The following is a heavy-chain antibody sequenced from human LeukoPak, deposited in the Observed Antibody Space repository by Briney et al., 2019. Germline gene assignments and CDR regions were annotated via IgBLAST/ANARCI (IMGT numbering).Heavy chain of an antibody. Sequence: GGSLRLSCAGSGFTFSNSWMGWVRQAPGKGLEWVANVQHIGGETYYVDSVKGRFTISRDNAKNSVYLEMNSLGADDTAVYYCATYSILNAREFRYWGQGTLVTVTS. CDR1: GFTFSNSW. CDR3: ATYSILNAREFRY. D-gene: IGHD4-11*01. J-gene: IGHJ1*01. V-gene: IGHV3-7*01. CDR2: VQHIGGET.